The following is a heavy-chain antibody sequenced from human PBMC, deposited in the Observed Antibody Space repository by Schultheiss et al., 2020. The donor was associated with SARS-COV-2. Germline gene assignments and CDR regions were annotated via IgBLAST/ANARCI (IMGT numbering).Heavy chain of an antibody. Sequence: LRLSCTVSGGSISSGGYYWSWIRQHPGKGLEWIGYIYYSGSTYYNPSLKSRVTISVDTSKNQFSLNLSSVTAADSAVYYCARGNGWYFYWGQGTKVTVAS. J-gene: IGHJ4*02. V-gene: IGHV4-31*03. D-gene: IGHD6-19*01. CDR1: GGSISSGGYY. CDR2: IYYSGST. CDR3: ARGNGWYFY.